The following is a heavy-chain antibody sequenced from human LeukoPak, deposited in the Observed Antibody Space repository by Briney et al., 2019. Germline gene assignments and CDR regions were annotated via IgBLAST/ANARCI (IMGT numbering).Heavy chain of an antibody. CDR2: IYHSGST. D-gene: IGHD1-14*01. Sequence: SETLSLTCAVSGYSISSGYYWGWIRQPPGKGLEWIGSIYHSGSTYYNPSLKSRVTISVDTSKNQFSLKLSSVTAADTAVYYCARHGEDPTPEYYYYYYMDVWGKGTTVTVSS. V-gene: IGHV4-38-2*01. CDR3: ARHGEDPTPEYYYYYYMDV. J-gene: IGHJ6*03. CDR1: GYSISSGYY.